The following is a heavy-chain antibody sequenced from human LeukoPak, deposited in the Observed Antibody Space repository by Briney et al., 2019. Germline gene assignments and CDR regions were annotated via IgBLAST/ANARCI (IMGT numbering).Heavy chain of an antibody. CDR3: ARAGPLYYYYYMDV. CDR1: GFSFSTYN. D-gene: IGHD1-14*01. CDR2: ITSSSRYV. Sequence: GGSLRLSCEASGFSFSTYNMNWVRQAPGQRLEWISSITSSSRYVFYADSVRGRFTISRDNTKNSLYLQIDSLRVEDTAVYYCARAGPLYYYYYMDVWGKGTTVTVSS. J-gene: IGHJ6*03. V-gene: IGHV3-21*01.